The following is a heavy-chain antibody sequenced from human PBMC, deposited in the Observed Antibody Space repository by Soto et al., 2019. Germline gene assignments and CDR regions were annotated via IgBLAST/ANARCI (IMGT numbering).Heavy chain of an antibody. CDR2: ISYDGSNQ. J-gene: IGHJ4*02. Sequence: GGSLRLSCAASGFTFNIYGMHWVRQAPDKGLEWVALISYDGSNQYYADSVKGRFTISRDNSKNTLFLQMNSLRADDTAVYYCAKDQASGQGSFDSWGQGTQVTVSS. CDR1: GFTFNIYG. CDR3: AKDQASGQGSFDS. V-gene: IGHV3-30*18.